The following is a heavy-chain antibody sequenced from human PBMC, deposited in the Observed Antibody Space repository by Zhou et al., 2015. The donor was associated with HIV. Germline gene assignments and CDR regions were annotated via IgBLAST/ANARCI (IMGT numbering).Heavy chain of an antibody. Sequence: EEQVLESGGGLVEPGRSLRISCEGSGFTFGDHAMHWVRQVXRDAEWVSGISWNSGTTGYADSVKGRFTISRDNSKSTLFLQMSSLRPEDSAVYYCTSAPNYHDSPLHYYYMDVWGKGTTVTVSS. D-gene: IGHD5-24*01. CDR1: GFTFGDHA. CDR2: ISWNSGTT. J-gene: IGHJ6*03. CDR3: TSAPNYHDSPLHYYYMDV. V-gene: IGHV3-9*01.